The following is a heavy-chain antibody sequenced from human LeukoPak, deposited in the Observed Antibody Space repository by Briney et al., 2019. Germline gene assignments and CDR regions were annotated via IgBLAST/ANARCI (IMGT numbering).Heavy chain of an antibody. Sequence: GGSLRLSCAASGFTFSSYGMHWVRQAPGKGLEWVAVIWYDGSNKYYADSVKGRFTISRDNSKNTLYLQMNSLRAEDTAVYYCARAHMVRGVISHWLDPWGQGTLVTVSP. CDR1: GFTFSSYG. CDR3: ARAHMVRGVISHWLDP. CDR2: IWYDGSNK. V-gene: IGHV3-33*01. J-gene: IGHJ5*02. D-gene: IGHD3-10*01.